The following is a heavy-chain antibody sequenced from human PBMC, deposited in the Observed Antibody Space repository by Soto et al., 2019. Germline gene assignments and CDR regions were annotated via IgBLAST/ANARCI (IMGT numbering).Heavy chain of an antibody. CDR2: IYQSKSA. D-gene: IGHD3-16*02. J-gene: IGHJ4*02. V-gene: IGHV4-30-2*01. CDR3: ARGDTRLGELSHDY. Sequence: SETLSLTCVVSGGSVTSGGHSWSWIRQAPGKGLEWVGSIYQSKSAYYNPSLRSRVAISVDRSNNQVSLRMTSVTAADTAIYYCARGDTRLGELSHDYWGQGXLVTVSS. CDR1: GGSVTSGGHS.